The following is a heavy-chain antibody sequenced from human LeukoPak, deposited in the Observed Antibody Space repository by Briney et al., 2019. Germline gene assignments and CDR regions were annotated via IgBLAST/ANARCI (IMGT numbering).Heavy chain of an antibody. CDR3: ARVWELLRVNWYFDL. D-gene: IGHD1-26*01. CDR1: GYTFTSYG. CDR2: TSAYNGNT. Sequence: GASVKVSCKASGYTFTSYGISWVRQAPGQGLEWMGWTSAYNGNTNYAQKLQGRVTMTTDTSTSTAYMELRSLRSDDTAVYYCARVWELLRVNWYFDLWGRGTLVTVSS. V-gene: IGHV1-18*01. J-gene: IGHJ2*01.